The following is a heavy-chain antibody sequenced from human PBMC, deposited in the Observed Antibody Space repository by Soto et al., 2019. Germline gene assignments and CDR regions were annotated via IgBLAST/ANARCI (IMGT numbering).Heavy chain of an antibody. CDR2: IYPGDSDT. V-gene: IGHV5-51*01. Sequence: PGESLRIYVRSSGYSFTRYWIGWVRQMPGKGLEWMGIIYPGDSDTRYSPSFQGQVTISADKSISTAYLQWSSLKASDTAMYYCAFYPDPPDLAAAGDYWGQGTLVTVSS. CDR1: GYSFTRYW. J-gene: IGHJ4*02. CDR3: AFYPDPPDLAAAGDY. D-gene: IGHD6-13*01.